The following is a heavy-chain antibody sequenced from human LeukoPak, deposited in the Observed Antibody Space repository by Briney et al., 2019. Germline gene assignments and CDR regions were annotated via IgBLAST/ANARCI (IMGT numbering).Heavy chain of an antibody. CDR1: GFSFRDYW. CDR3: ARDLVTTY. D-gene: IGHD1-1*01. Sequence: GGSLRLSCEASGFSFRDYWMSWVRQAPGKGLEWISYISSSSTTIYYADSVKGRFTISRDNAKNSLYLQMNSLRDEDTAVYYCARDLVTTYWGQGTLVAVSS. V-gene: IGHV3-48*02. J-gene: IGHJ4*02. CDR2: ISSSSTTI.